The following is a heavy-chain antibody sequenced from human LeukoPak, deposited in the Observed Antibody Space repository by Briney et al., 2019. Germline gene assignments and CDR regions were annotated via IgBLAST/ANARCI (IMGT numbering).Heavy chain of an antibody. D-gene: IGHD4-11*01. CDR1: GGSISSYY. Sequence: SETLSLTCTVSGGSISSYYWSWIRQPPGKGLEWIGYIYYTGSTNYNPSLKSRVTISVDTSKNQFPLKLSSVTAADTAVYYCARVRGNYFPDYWGQGTLVTVSS. CDR3: ARVRGNYFPDY. V-gene: IGHV4-59*01. CDR2: IYYTGST. J-gene: IGHJ4*02.